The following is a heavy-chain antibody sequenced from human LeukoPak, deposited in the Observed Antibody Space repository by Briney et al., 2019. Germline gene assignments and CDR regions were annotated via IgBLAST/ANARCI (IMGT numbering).Heavy chain of an antibody. V-gene: IGHV3-21*01. Sequence: SGGSLRLSCAASGFTFSSYSMNWVRQAPGKGLEWVSSISSSSSYIYYADSVKGRFTISRDNAKNSLYLQMNSLRAEDTAVYYCAREEARKVDYWGQGTLVTVSS. CDR3: AREEARKVDY. CDR2: ISSSSSYI. D-gene: IGHD6-6*01. J-gene: IGHJ4*02. CDR1: GFTFSSYS.